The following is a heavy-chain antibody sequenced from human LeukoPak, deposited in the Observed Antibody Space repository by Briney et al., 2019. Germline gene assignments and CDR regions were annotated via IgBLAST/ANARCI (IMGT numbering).Heavy chain of an antibody. D-gene: IGHD2-2*01. Sequence: GGSLRLSCAASGFIFSDYDMNWVRQAPGKGLEWVSAISGSGGNTNYADSVKGRFTISRDNSRNTLFLQTNSLRAEDTAVYYCARAGKISLGYCSSTSCYHTGDYFDYWGQGTLVTVSS. CDR3: ARAGKISLGYCSSTSCYHTGDYFDY. CDR1: GFIFSDYD. J-gene: IGHJ4*02. CDR2: ISGSGGNT. V-gene: IGHV3-23*01.